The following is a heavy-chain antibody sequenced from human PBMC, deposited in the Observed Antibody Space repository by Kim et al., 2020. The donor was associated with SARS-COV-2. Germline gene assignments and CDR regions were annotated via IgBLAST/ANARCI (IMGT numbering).Heavy chain of an antibody. CDR3: AKSDDILSDYYYYYYGMDV. J-gene: IGHJ6*02. V-gene: IGHV3-23*01. CDR1: GFTFSSFA. CDR2: ISGSGGGT. D-gene: IGHD3-9*01. Sequence: GGSLRLSCAASGFTFSSFAMSWVRQAPGKGLKWVSAISGSGGGTYYADSVRARFTISRDNSKKTLYLQMTSLRAEDTAVYYCAKSDDILSDYYYYYYGMDVWGQGTTVTVSS.